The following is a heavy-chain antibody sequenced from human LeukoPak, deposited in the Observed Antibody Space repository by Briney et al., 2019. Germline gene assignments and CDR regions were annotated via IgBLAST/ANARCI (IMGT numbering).Heavy chain of an antibody. CDR2: IYYSGST. V-gene: IGHV4-59*01. Sequence: PSETLSLTCTVSGGSITSYYWSWIRQPPGKGLEWIGYIYYSGSTNYNPSLKSRVTISVDTSKNQFFLKLSSVTAADTAVYYCARIGSSWNFDFDYWGQGTLVTVSS. CDR1: GGSITSYY. CDR3: ARIGSSWNFDFDY. J-gene: IGHJ4*02. D-gene: IGHD6-13*01.